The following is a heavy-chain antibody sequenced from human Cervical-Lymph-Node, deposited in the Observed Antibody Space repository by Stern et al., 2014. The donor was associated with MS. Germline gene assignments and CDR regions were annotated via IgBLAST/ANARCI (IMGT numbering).Heavy chain of an antibody. V-gene: IGHV1-69*01. CDR3: ARAAYSTSSYNY. CDR2: IIPIFGTA. Sequence: QVQLVQSGAEVKKPGSSVKVSCKASGGTFNTNVISWVRQAPGQGLEWMGGIIPIFGTALHAKKFQGSVPITANESTRAVSMELSSLRSEDTAVYYCARAAYSTSSYNYWGQGTLVIVSS. J-gene: IGHJ4*02. D-gene: IGHD6-6*01. CDR1: GGTFNTNV.